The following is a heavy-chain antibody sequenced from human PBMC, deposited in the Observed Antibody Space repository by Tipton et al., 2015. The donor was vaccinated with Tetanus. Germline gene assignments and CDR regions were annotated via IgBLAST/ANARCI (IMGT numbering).Heavy chain of an antibody. J-gene: IGHJ4*02. CDR1: GGSLRSSDYY. Sequence: TLSLTCIVPGGSLRSSDYYGAWVRQSPVKGLEWIGSVSYSGRTYYNPSLKSRVTMSVDTSKKDFSVRLTSVTAADTAVYYCAREVPAAGHFDSWGQGTLVTVSS. CDR3: AREVPAAGHFDS. D-gene: IGHD2-2*01. CDR2: VSYSGRT. V-gene: IGHV4-39*02.